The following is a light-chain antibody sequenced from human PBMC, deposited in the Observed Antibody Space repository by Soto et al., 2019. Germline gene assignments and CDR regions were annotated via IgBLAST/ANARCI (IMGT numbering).Light chain of an antibody. CDR2: SNN. J-gene: IGLJ3*02. CDR1: SSNIGRDT. V-gene: IGLV1-44*01. CDR3: ATWDGSLNGWV. Sequence: QPVLTQPPSASGTPGQRVTISCSGSSSNIGRDTVNWYQQLPGTAPKLLLYSNNQRPSGVPDRFSGSKSGTSASLAISGLQSEDEADYYCATWDGSLNGWVFGGGTKLTVL.